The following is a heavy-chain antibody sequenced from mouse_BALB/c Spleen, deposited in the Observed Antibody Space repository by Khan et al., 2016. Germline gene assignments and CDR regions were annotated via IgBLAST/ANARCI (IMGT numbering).Heavy chain of an antibody. CDR3: RFTISRDNSQSILYLQMYTLRAEDSATYYCARVGSSYGFAY. D-gene: IGHD1-1*01. CDR2: LRNKANGYTT. Sequence: EVELVESGGGLVQPGGSLRLSCATSGFTFTDYYMSWVRQPPGKALEWLGFLRNKANGYTTEYSASVKGRFTISRDNSQSILYLQMNTLRAEDSASVNGRFTISRDNSQSILYLQMYTLRAEDSATYYCARVGSSYGFAYWGQGTLVTVSA. CDR1: GFTFTDYY. V-gene: IGHV7-3*02. J-gene: IGHJ3*01.